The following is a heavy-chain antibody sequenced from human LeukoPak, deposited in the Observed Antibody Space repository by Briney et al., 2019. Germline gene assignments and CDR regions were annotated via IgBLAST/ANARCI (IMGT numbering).Heavy chain of an antibody. CDR2: ITISGHTK. Sequence: PGGSLRLSCAASGFDLHTYEMNWVRQAPGKGLEWIADITISGHTKNYADSVKGRFTISRDSARISLYLQMNSLRVEDTGVYFCARGDPHADLWGQGTLVTVSS. CDR1: GFDLHTYE. V-gene: IGHV3-48*03. CDR3: ARGDPHADL. J-gene: IGHJ5*02.